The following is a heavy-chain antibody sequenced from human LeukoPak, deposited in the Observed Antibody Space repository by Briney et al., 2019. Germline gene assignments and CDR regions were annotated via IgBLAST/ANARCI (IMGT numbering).Heavy chain of an antibody. CDR2: MYYSGST. CDR3: ARPYYYDSRIDP. CDR1: GGSISSGEYY. Sequence: SETLSLTCTVSGGSISSGEYYWSWIRQPPGKGLEWIAYMYYSGSTYYNPSLKSRVTMSADTSKNQLSLKLSSVTAADTAVYYCARPYYYDSRIDPWGQEILVTVSS. D-gene: IGHD3-22*01. V-gene: IGHV4-30-4*01. J-gene: IGHJ5*02.